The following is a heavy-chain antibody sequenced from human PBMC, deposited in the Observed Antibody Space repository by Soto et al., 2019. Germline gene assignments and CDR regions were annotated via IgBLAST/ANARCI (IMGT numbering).Heavy chain of an antibody. V-gene: IGHV3-72*01. D-gene: IGHD5-12*01. CDR3: ARVNPNYDYVVDV. CDR2: MRNKTHRYTT. CDR1: GFTLSDHY. J-gene: IGHJ6*02. Sequence: GGSLRLSCAASGFTLSDHYVDWVRQTPGKGLEWIGRMRNKTHRYTTEYAASVEGRFTISRDDSKNSLFLQMNSLKTEDTAEYYCARVNPNYDYVVDVWGQGATVTVSS.